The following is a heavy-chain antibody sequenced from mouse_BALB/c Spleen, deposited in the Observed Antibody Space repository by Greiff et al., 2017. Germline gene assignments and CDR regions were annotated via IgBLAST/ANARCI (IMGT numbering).Heavy chain of an antibody. D-gene: IGHD2-10*02. CDR2: ISSGSSTI. CDR1: GFTFSSFG. CDR3: AREYGNYGYYAMDY. J-gene: IGHJ4*01. V-gene: IGHV5-17*02. Sequence: EVHLVESGGGLVQPGGSLKLSCAASGFTFSSFGMHWVRQAPEKGLEWVAYISSGSSTIYYADTVKGRFTISRDNPKNTLFLQMTSLRSEDTAMYYCAREYGNYGYYAMDYWGQGTSVTVSS.